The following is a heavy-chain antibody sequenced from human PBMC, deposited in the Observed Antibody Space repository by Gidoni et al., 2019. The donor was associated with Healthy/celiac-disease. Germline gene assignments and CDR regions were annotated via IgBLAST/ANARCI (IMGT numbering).Heavy chain of an antibody. V-gene: IGHV4-31*03. CDR2: IYYSGST. Sequence: QVQLQESGPGLVQPSQTLSLTCTVSGGSISSGGYYWSWIRQHPGKGLEWIGYIYYSGSTYYNPSLKSRVTISVDTSKNQFSLKLSSVTAADTAVYYCARFPLVERLLFGFDYWGQGTLVTVSS. J-gene: IGHJ4*02. D-gene: IGHD3-16*01. CDR1: GGSISSGGYY. CDR3: ARFPLVERLLFGFDY.